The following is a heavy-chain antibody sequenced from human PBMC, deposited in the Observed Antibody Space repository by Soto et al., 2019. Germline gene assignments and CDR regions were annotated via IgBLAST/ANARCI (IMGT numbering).Heavy chain of an antibody. CDR1: GFTFSDYY. CDR2: ISSSGSTI. CDR3: ARDRLGYCTNGVCYGKEWDAFDI. J-gene: IGHJ3*02. Sequence: GGSLRLSCAASGFTFSDYYMSWIRQAPGKGLEWVSYISSSGSTIYYADSVKGRFTISRDNAKNSLYLQMNSLRAEDTAVYYCARDRLGYCTNGVCYGKEWDAFDIWGQGTMVTVSS. D-gene: IGHD2-8*01. V-gene: IGHV3-11*01.